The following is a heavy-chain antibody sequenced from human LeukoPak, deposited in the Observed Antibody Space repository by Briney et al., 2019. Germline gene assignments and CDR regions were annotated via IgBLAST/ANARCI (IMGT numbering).Heavy chain of an antibody. Sequence: GGSLRLSCAASGFTFSTYTMYWVRHPPGKRLEWVSIIGSSGGGVHYADSVKGRFTISRDNSKNALYLQMNSLRVEDTAVYYCAIDPNWGTHSWGQGVLVTVSS. J-gene: IGHJ4*02. CDR1: GFTFSTYT. CDR2: IGSSGGGV. D-gene: IGHD7-27*01. CDR3: AIDPNWGTHS. V-gene: IGHV3-23*01.